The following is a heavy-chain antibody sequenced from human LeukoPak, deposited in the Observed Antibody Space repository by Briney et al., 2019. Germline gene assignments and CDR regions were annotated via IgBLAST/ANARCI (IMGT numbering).Heavy chain of an antibody. D-gene: IGHD6-19*01. V-gene: IGHV3-33*01. CDR2: IWYDGSNK. CDR1: GFTFSSYG. CDR3: ARDEDYVSSGWYIY. Sequence: VQPGRSLRLSCAASGFTFSSYGMHWVRQAPGKGLEWVAVIWYDGSNKYYADSVKGRFTISRDNSKNTLCLQMNSLRAEDTAVYYCARDEDYVSSGWYIYWGQGTLVTVSS. J-gene: IGHJ4*02.